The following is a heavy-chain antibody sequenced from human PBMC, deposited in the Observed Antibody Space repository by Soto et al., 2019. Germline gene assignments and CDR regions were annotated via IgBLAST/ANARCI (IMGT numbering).Heavy chain of an antibody. D-gene: IGHD5-18*01. V-gene: IGHV2-70*01. CDR1: GFSLSTSGMC. CDR3: ARTVLLRGYSYGYPAGFDY. J-gene: IGHJ4*02. Sequence: ASGPTLVNPTQTLTLTCTFSGFSLSTSGMCVSWIRQPPGKALEWLALIDWDDDKYYSTSLKTRLTISKDTSKNQVVLTMTNMDPVDTATYYCARTVLLRGYSYGYPAGFDYWGQGTLVTVSS. CDR2: IDWDDDK.